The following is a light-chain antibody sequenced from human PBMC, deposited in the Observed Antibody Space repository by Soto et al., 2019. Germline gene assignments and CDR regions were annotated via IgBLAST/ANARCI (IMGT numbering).Light chain of an antibody. Sequence: QSALTQPASVSGSPGQSITISCTGTSSDVGGYNYVSWYQQYPGKAPELIIYEVSNRPSGVYTRFSGSKSGNTASLTISGRHAEDEAYYYFSSYTSSSPVVFGGGTKLTVL. CDR2: EVS. V-gene: IGLV2-14*01. CDR1: SSDVGGYNY. J-gene: IGLJ2*01. CDR3: SSYTSSSPVV.